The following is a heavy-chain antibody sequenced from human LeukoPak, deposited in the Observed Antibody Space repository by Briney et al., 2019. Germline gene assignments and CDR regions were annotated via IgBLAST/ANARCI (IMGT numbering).Heavy chain of an antibody. CDR3: ARVLAGYCSSTSCYFDYYYYYMDV. CDR2: ISAYNGNT. D-gene: IGHD2-2*01. J-gene: IGHJ6*03. CDR1: GYTFTSYG. V-gene: IGHV1-18*01. Sequence: GASVKVSCKASGYTFTSYGISWVRQAPGQGLEWMGWISAYNGNTNYAQKLQGRVTMTTDTSTSTAYMELRSLRSDDTAVYYCARVLAGYCSSTSCYFDYYYYYMDVWGKGTTATVSS.